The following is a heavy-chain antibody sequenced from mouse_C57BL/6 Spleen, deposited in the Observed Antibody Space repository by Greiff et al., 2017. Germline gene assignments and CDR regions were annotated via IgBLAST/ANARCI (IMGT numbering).Heavy chain of an antibody. CDR3: AMLTGAFDY. CDR1: GYTFTSYT. CDR2: INPSSGYT. J-gene: IGHJ2*01. Sequence: VQLQQSGAELARPGASVKMSCKASGYTFTSYTMHWVKQRPGQGLEWIGYINPSSGYTKYNQKFKDKATLTADKSSSTAYMQLSSLTSDDSAVYYCAMLTGAFDYWGQGTTLTVSS. V-gene: IGHV1-4*01. D-gene: IGHD4-1*01.